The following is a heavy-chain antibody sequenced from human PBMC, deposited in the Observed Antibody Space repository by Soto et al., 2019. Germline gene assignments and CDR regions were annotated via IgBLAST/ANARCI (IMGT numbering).Heavy chain of an antibody. Sequence: PSETLSLTCTVSGGSISSYYWSWIRQPPGKGLEWIGYIYYSGSTNYNPSLKSRVTISVDTSKNQFSLKLSSVTAADTAVYYCARTPITMVRGVPKRYFDYWGQGTLVTVSS. CDR2: IYYSGST. V-gene: IGHV4-59*12. CDR1: GGSISSYY. J-gene: IGHJ4*02. CDR3: ARTPITMVRGVPKRYFDY. D-gene: IGHD3-10*01.